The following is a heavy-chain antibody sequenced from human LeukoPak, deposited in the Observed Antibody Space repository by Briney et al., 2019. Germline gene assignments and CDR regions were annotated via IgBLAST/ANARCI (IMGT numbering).Heavy chain of an antibody. Sequence: GASVKVSCKASGYTFTGYYMHWVRQAPGQGLEWMGWINPNSGGTNYAQKFQGRVTMTRDTSISTAYMELSRLRSDDTAVYYCARGSPRREIVGATNWFDPWGQGTLVTVSS. V-gene: IGHV1-2*02. CDR1: GYTFTGYY. D-gene: IGHD1-26*01. CDR3: ARGSPRREIVGATNWFDP. J-gene: IGHJ5*02. CDR2: INPNSGGT.